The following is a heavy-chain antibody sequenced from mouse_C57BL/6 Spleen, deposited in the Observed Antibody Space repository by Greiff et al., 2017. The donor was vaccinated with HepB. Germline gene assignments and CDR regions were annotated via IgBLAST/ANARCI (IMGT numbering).Heavy chain of an antibody. J-gene: IGHJ3*01. V-gene: IGHV1-42*01. CDR2: SNPSTGGT. Sequence: EVQLQQSGPELVKPGASVKISCKASGYSFTGYYMNWVKQSPEKSLEWIGESNPSTGGTTYNQKFKAKATLTVDKSSSTAYMQLKSLTSEDSAVYYCAIYDGYSSFAYWGQGTLVTVSA. CDR3: AIYDGYSSFAY. CDR1: GYSFTGYY. D-gene: IGHD2-3*01.